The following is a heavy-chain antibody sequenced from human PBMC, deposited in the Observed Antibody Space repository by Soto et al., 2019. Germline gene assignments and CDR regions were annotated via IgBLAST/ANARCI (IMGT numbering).Heavy chain of an antibody. V-gene: IGHV3-30*18. J-gene: IGHJ3*02. Sequence: QVQLVESGGGVVQPGRSLRLSCAASGFTFGTYGMHWVRQPPGKGLEWVAVTSYGGNDEYYADSVKGPYTIFRDKSKNMVYLEMNSLSTEDTAVYNCAKEVLYYYESSGVDAFDIWGNGTMVTVSS. CDR2: TSYGGNDE. D-gene: IGHD3-22*01. CDR3: AKEVLYYYESSGVDAFDI. CDR1: GFTFGTYG.